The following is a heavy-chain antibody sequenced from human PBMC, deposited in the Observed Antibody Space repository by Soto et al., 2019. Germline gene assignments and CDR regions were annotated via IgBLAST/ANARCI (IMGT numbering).Heavy chain of an antibody. V-gene: IGHV1-69*13. CDR3: ARDPMGVVPAAIGFSVDYYYGMDV. D-gene: IGHD2-2*01. J-gene: IGHJ6*01. CDR1: GGTFSSYA. CDR2: IIPIFGTA. Sequence: SVKVSCKASGGTFSSYAISWVRQAPGQGLEWMGGIIPIFGTANYAQKFQGRVTITADESTSTAYMELSSLRSEDTAVYYCARDPMGVVPAAIGFSVDYYYGMDVWGQGTTVTVS.